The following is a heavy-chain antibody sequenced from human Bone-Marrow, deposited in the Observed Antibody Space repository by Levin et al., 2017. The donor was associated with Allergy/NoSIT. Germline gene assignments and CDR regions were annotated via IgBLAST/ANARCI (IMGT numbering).Heavy chain of an antibody. D-gene: IGHD3-10*01. V-gene: IGHV1-2*06. CDR3: ARDGRMDELLAAEVIMATGYFDL. CDR1: GYTFSDYY. Sequence: GASVKVSCKASGYTFSDYYMHWVRLAPGQGLEWMGRIKPKSGDTTFAQKFQGRVTLTRDTSISTAYMELSGLRADDTAVYYCARDGRMDELLAAEVIMATGYFDLWGRGTLLSVSS. CDR2: IKPKSGDT. J-gene: IGHJ2*01.